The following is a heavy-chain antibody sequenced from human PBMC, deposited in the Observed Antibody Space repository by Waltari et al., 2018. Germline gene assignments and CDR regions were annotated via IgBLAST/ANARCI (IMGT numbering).Heavy chain of an antibody. CDR2: INPNNGDT. D-gene: IGHD3-10*01. CDR1: GYTFTGYY. J-gene: IGHJ5*02. CDR3: AREPWFGELLYFFDP. Sequence: QVQLVQSGAEVKKPGASVNVSCKASGYTFTGYYMHWVRQAPGQGLEWMGWINPNNGDTNYAQKFQGRVTMTRDTSSSTAYMELSRLRSDDTALYYCAREPWFGELLYFFDPWGQGTLVTVSS. V-gene: IGHV1-2*02.